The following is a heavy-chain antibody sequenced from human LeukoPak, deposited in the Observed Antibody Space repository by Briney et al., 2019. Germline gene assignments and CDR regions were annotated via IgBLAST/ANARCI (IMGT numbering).Heavy chain of an antibody. CDR1: GYTFTSYD. CDR2: MNPNSGNT. V-gene: IGHV1-8*01. D-gene: IGHD3-10*01. Sequence: APVKVSCKASGYTFTSYDINWVRQATGQGLEWMGWMNPNSGNTGYAQKFQGRVTMTRSTSISTAYMELSSLRSEDTAVYYCARSSAEYYYGSGSYYYYGMDVWGQGTTVTVSS. J-gene: IGHJ6*02. CDR3: ARSSAEYYYGSGSYYYYGMDV.